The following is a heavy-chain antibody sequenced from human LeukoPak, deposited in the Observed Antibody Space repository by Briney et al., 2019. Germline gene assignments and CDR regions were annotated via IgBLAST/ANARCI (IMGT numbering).Heavy chain of an antibody. CDR2: ISGGCGST. Sequence: PGGSLRLSCSASGFNLGDYSIHWVRQAPGKGLELVSLISGGCGSTYYADSVKGRFTISRDNSKNSLYLQMNSLRTEDTALYYCAKEGGIAAAGTPHYYYYGMDVWGQGTTVTVSS. J-gene: IGHJ6*02. D-gene: IGHD6-13*01. V-gene: IGHV3-43*02. CDR3: AKEGGIAAAGTPHYYYYGMDV. CDR1: GFNLGDYS.